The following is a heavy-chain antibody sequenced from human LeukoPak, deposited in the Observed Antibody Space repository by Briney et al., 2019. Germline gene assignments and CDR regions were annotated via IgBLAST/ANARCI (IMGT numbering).Heavy chain of an antibody. Sequence: ASVKVSCKASGYTFTSYDINWVRQATGQGLEWMGWMNPNSGNTGYAQKFQGRVTMTRNTSISTAYMELSSLRSEDTAVYYCATWAIFGVVSAFDYWGQGTLVTVSS. CDR2: MNPNSGNT. V-gene: IGHV1-8*01. D-gene: IGHD3-3*01. CDR3: ATWAIFGVVSAFDY. J-gene: IGHJ4*02. CDR1: GYTFTSYD.